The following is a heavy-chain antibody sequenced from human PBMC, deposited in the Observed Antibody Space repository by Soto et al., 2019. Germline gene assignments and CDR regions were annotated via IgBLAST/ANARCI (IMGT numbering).Heavy chain of an antibody. V-gene: IGHV1-2*04. CDR2: INPKSGGT. CDR1: GYSFTDYH. J-gene: IGHJ6*02. CDR3: ARGASTDCSNGVCSFFYNHDMDV. Sequence: ASVKVSCKASGYSFTDYHIHWVRQAPGQGLEWLGRINPKSGGTSTAQKFQGWVTMTTDTSISTASMELTRLTSDDTAIYYCARGASTDCSNGVCSFFYNHDMDVWGQGTTVTVSS. D-gene: IGHD2-8*01.